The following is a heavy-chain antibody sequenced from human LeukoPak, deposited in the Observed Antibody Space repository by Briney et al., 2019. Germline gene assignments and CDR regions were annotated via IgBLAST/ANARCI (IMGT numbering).Heavy chain of an antibody. CDR1: GYTFTSYG. Sequence: GASVKVSCKAPGYTFTSYGISWVRQAPGQGREWMGWISAYNGNTNYAQKLQGRVTMTTDTSTSTAYLELRSLRSGDTAVYYCASLWSGYIFQHWGQSTPVTVSS. J-gene: IGHJ1*01. CDR3: ASLWSGYIFQH. CDR2: ISAYNGNT. D-gene: IGHD3-3*01. V-gene: IGHV1-18*01.